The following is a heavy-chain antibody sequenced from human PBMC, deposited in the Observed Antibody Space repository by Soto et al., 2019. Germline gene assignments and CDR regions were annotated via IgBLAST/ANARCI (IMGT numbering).Heavy chain of an antibody. V-gene: IGHV3-30*18. CDR3: AKDNTIFGVVPLDYFDY. CDR1: GFTFSSYG. CDR2: ISYDGSNK. J-gene: IGHJ4*02. Sequence: GSLRLSCAASGFTFSSYGMHWVRQAPGKGLEWVAVISYDGSNKYYADSVKGRFTISRDNSKNTLYLQMNSLRAEDTAVYYCAKDNTIFGVVPLDYFDYWGQGTLVTVSS. D-gene: IGHD3-3*01.